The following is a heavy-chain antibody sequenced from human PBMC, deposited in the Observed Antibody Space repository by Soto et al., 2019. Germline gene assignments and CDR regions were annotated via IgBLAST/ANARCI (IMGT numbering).Heavy chain of an antibody. Sequence: QVQLVQSGAEVKKPGSSVKVSCKASGGTFSSYAISWVRQAPGQGLEWMGGIIPIFGTANYAQKFQGRVTITADESPSTAYMELSSLRSEDTAVYYCARESEHIVVVTATHGGYFDLWGRGTLVTVSS. CDR1: GGTFSSYA. D-gene: IGHD2-21*02. J-gene: IGHJ2*01. CDR3: ARESEHIVVVTATHGGYFDL. V-gene: IGHV1-69*12. CDR2: IIPIFGTA.